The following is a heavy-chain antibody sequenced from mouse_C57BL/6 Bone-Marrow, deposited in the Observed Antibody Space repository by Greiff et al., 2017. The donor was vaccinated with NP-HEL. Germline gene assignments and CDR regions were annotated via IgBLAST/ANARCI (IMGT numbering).Heavy chain of an antibody. CDR2: IYPRSGNT. V-gene: IGHV1-81*01. D-gene: IGHD1-1*01. Sequence: QVQLKESGAELARPGASVKLSCKASGYTFTSYGISWVKQRTGPGLEWIGEIYPRSGNTYYNEKFKGKATLTADKSSSTAYMELRSLTSEDSAVYFCAREGYYGSSYEAYWGQGTLVTVSA. J-gene: IGHJ3*01. CDR1: GYTFTSYG. CDR3: AREGYYGSSYEAY.